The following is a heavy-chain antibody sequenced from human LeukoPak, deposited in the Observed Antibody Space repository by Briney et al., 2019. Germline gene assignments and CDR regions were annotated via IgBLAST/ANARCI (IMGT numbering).Heavy chain of an antibody. Sequence: AGGSLRLSCAASGFTFSNYAMHWVRQAPGKGLEWVTFIRYDGSNKYYAESVKGRFTISRDNSKNTLYLQMSSLRAEDTAVYYCAKAIHSSSSGVVDYWGQRTLVTVSS. CDR2: IRYDGSNK. J-gene: IGHJ4*02. D-gene: IGHD6-6*01. V-gene: IGHV3-30*02. CDR3: AKAIHSSSSGVVDY. CDR1: GFTFSNYA.